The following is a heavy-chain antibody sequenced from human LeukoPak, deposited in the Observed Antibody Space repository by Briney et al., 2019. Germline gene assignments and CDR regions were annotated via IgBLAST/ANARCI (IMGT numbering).Heavy chain of an antibody. Sequence: PGGSLRLSCAASGFTFSSYWMNWVRQAPGKGLEWVANIKQDGSEKYYVDSVKGRFTISRDNAKNSLYLQMNSLRAEDTAMYYCARAGGYCSSTSCYWGFDPWGQGTLVTVSS. D-gene: IGHD2-2*03. CDR3: ARAGGYCSSTSCYWGFDP. V-gene: IGHV3-7*01. CDR2: IKQDGSEK. J-gene: IGHJ5*02. CDR1: GFTFSSYW.